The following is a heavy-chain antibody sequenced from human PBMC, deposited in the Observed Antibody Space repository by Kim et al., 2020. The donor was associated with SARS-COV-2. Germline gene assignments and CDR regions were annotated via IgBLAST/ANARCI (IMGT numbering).Heavy chain of an antibody. Sequence: GGSLRLSCAASGFTFSNFWMTWVRQAPGKGLEWVANIKQDGSEKYYVDSVKGRFTISRDNAKNSLYLQMNSLKAEDTAVYYCAREGQLQASYYGVDVWGQGTTVTVSS. CDR1: GFTFSNFW. CDR3: AREGQLQASYYGVDV. J-gene: IGHJ6*02. CDR2: IKQDGSEK. D-gene: IGHD4-4*01. V-gene: IGHV3-7*01.